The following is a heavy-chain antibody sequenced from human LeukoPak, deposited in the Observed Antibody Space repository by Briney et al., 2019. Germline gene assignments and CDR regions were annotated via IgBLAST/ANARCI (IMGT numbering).Heavy chain of an antibody. Sequence: ASVKVSCKASGYTFTSYGISWVRQAPGQGLEWMGWISGNNGNTNYAQKFQGRVTMTTDTSTSTAYMEMRSLRSDDTAVYYCARDFFHGHCAGLSCFLLDYWGQGALVTVSS. CDR1: GYTFTSYG. V-gene: IGHV1-18*01. CDR2: ISGNNGNT. D-gene: IGHD2-15*01. J-gene: IGHJ4*02. CDR3: ARDFFHGHCAGLSCFLLDY.